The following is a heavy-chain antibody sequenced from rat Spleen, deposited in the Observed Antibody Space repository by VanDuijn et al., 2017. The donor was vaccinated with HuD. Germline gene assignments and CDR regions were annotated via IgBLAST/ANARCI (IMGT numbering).Heavy chain of an antibody. CDR2: ISSGGGGT. J-gene: IGHJ2*01. D-gene: IGHD1-9*01. V-gene: IGHV5-31*01. CDR1: GFTFNNYW. CDR3: VRHGYTRYYFDY. Sequence: EVQLVESGGGLVQPGRSLKLSCVASGFTFNNYWMTWIRQAPKKGLEWVAYISSGGGGTYYPDSVQGRFTISRDNTKSTLYLQMDSLKSEDTASYYCVRHGYTRYYFDYWGQGVMVTVSS.